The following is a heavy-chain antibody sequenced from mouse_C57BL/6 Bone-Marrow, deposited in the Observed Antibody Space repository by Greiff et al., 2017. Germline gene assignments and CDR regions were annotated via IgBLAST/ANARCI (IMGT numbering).Heavy chain of an antibody. CDR2: IDPSDSYP. CDR1: GYTFTSYW. D-gene: IGHD1-1*01. J-gene: IGHJ2*01. Sequence: VQLQQPGAELVRPGTSVKLSCKASGYTFTSYWMHWVKQRPGQGLEWIGVIDPSDSYPNYNQKFKGKATLTVDTSSSTAYMQLSSLTSEDSAVYYCARAFSTVVAVDYWGQGTTRTVSS. CDR3: ARAFSTVVAVDY. V-gene: IGHV1-59*01.